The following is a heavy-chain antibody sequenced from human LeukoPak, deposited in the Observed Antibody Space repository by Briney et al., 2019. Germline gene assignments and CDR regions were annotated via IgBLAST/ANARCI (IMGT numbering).Heavy chain of an antibody. J-gene: IGHJ4*01. CDR2: IWYDGSNK. CDR3: ARDRSSWHSIAY. D-gene: IGHD6-13*01. Sequence: PGGSLRLSCAASGFTFSSYGMHWVRQAPGKGLEWVAVIWYDGSNKYYADSVKGRFTISRDNSKNTLYLQMNSLGAEDTAVYYCARDRSSWHSIAYWGPGPLVTVSS. V-gene: IGHV3-33*01. CDR1: GFTFSSYG.